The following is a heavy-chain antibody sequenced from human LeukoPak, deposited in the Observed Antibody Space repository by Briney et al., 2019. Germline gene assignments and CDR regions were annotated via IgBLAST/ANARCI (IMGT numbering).Heavy chain of an antibody. Sequence: ASVKVSCKASGGTLSSYAISWVRQAPGQGLEWMGWINPNSGGTNYAQKFQGRVTMARDTSISTAYMELSRLRSDDTAVYYCARDSSILSSWYYGGWFDPWGQGTLVTVSS. V-gene: IGHV1-2*02. CDR1: GGTLSSYA. CDR2: INPNSGGT. D-gene: IGHD6-13*01. CDR3: ARDSSILSSWYYGGWFDP. J-gene: IGHJ5*02.